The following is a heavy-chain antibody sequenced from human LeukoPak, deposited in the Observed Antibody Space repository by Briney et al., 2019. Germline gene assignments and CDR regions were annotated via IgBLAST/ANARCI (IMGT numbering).Heavy chain of an antibody. CDR2: ISSGGSTI. V-gene: IGHV3-48*04. D-gene: IGHD2-8*01. Sequence: GGSLRLSCAASGFTFSRFTINWVRQAPGKGLECVSYISSGGSTIYYADSVKGRFTISRDNAKNSLYLQMNSLRAEDTSIYYCARDWGMGDWGQGTLVTVSS. CDR3: ARDWGMGD. CDR1: GFTFSRFT. J-gene: IGHJ4*02.